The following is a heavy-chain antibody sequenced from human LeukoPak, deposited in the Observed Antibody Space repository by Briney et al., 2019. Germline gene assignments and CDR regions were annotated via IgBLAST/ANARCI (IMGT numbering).Heavy chain of an antibody. D-gene: IGHD2-21*01. J-gene: IGHJ5*02. CDR2: ISAYNGNT. Sequence: ASVKVSCKASGYTFTSYGISWVRQAPGQGLEWMGWISAYNGNTNYAQKLQGRVTMTTDTSTSTAYMELRSLRSDDTAVYYCASHQRHIVDEWFDPWGQGTLVTVSS. CDR1: GYTFTSYG. V-gene: IGHV1-18*01. CDR3: ASHQRHIVDEWFDP.